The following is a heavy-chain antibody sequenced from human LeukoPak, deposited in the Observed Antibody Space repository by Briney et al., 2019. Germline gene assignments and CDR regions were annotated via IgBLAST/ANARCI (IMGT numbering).Heavy chain of an antibody. CDR1: GFIFDTYG. CDR2: IACDGSNK. Sequence: GRSLRLSCAASGFIFDTYGMLWVRQAPGKGLEWVAVIACDGSNKVYADSVKGRFTISRDNSKNTLYLQMNSLRGEDTAVYYCAKEKAIATINYGLDVWGQGTTVTVSS. J-gene: IGHJ6*02. D-gene: IGHD1-1*01. V-gene: IGHV3-30*18. CDR3: AKEKAIATINYGLDV.